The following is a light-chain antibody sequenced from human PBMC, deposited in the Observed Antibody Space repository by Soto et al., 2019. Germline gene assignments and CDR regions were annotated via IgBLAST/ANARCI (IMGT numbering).Light chain of an antibody. CDR2: GAS. V-gene: IGKV3-20*01. CDR1: QTVNNNY. J-gene: IGKJ4*01. CDR3: QRYGISPPLT. Sequence: EIVLMQSPGTLSLSPGERATLSCRASQTVNNNYLAWYQQKPGQAPRLLIDGASSMATGIPDRFSGSGSWTDFTLTISRLEPEDFAVYYCQRYGISPPLTFGGGTKVEIK.